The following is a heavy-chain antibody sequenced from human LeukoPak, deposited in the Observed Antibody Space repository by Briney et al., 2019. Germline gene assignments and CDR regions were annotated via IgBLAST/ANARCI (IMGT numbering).Heavy chain of an antibody. CDR2: INTNTGNP. J-gene: IGHJ4*02. Sequence: ASVKVSCKASGYTFTGYYMHWVRQAPGQGLEWMGWINTNTGNPTYAQGFTGRFVFSLDTSVSTAYLQISSLRAEDTAVYYCARVNDSGSYCDWGQGTLVTVSS. CDR1: GYTFTGYY. D-gene: IGHD1-26*01. CDR3: ARVNDSGSYCD. V-gene: IGHV7-4-1*02.